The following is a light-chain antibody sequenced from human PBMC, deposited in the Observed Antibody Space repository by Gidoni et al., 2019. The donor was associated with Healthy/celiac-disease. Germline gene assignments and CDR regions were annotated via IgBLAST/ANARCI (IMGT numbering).Light chain of an antibody. CDR2: SAS. Sequence: DIQMTQSPSSLSASVGDRVTITCRASQSISSYLNWYQQKTGKATKLLIYSASSLQSSVPSRFSSSGSGTDFTLTIISLQPEDFATYYCRQSYSTPPWTFGQGTKVEIK. J-gene: IGKJ1*01. CDR3: RQSYSTPPWT. V-gene: IGKV1-39*01. CDR1: QSISSY.